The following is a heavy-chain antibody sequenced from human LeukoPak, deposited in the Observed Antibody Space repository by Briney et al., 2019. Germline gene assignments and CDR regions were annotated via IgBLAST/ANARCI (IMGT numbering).Heavy chain of an antibody. V-gene: IGHV4-39*07. D-gene: IGHD1-14*01. CDR2: IYYSGSS. CDR3: ARGGILDY. CDR1: GGSISSSSYY. Sequence: SETLSLTCTVSGGSISSSSYYWGWIRQPPGKGLEWIGNIYYSGSSYYNPSLKSRVTMSVDTSKNQFSLKLSSVTAADTAVYYCARGGILDYWGQGTLVTVSS. J-gene: IGHJ4*02.